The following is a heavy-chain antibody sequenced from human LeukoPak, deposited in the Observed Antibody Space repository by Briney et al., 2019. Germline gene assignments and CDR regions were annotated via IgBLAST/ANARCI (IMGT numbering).Heavy chain of an antibody. Sequence: GGSLRLSCAASGFTFSSYGMHWVRQAPGKGLEWVAVIWYDGSNKYYADSVKGRFTISRNNSKNTLYLQMNSLRAEDTAVYYCAGDRPRISYGDYVLLDFYYYYYGMDVWGQGTTVTVSS. D-gene: IGHD4-17*01. J-gene: IGHJ6*02. CDR1: GFTFSSYG. CDR2: IWYDGSNK. V-gene: IGHV3-33*01. CDR3: AGDRPRISYGDYVLLDFYYYYYGMDV.